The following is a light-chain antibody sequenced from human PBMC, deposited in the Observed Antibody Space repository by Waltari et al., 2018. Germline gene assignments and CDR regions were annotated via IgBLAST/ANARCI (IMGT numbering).Light chain of an antibody. V-gene: IGKV3-20*01. Sequence: EIVLTQSPGTLSLSPGERATLSCRASQSVSRTLAWYQQKPGQAPRLLIYDASTRATGIPDRCSGSGFGTDFSLTISRLEPEDFAVYYCQKYGTLPATFGQGTTVEIK. CDR1: QSVSRT. CDR2: DAS. J-gene: IGKJ1*01. CDR3: QKYGTLPAT.